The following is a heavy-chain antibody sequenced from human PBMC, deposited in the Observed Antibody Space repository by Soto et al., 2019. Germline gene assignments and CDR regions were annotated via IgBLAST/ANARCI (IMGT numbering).Heavy chain of an antibody. V-gene: IGHV2-5*02. Sequence: QITLKESGPTLVKPTQTLTLTCTFSGFSLSSSGVGVGWIRQPPGKAPEWLALIYWEEDKRYSPSLKTRLTITKDTSTNEVVLTMTNMDPVDTGTYYCAHKGGRGAGMDVWGQGTTVTVSS. CDR1: GFSLSSSGVG. J-gene: IGHJ6*02. CDR2: IYWEEDK. D-gene: IGHD2-15*01. CDR3: AHKGGRGAGMDV.